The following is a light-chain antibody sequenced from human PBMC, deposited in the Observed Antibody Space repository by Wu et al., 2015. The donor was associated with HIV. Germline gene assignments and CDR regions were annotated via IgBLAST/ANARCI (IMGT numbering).Light chain of an antibody. J-gene: IGKJ4*01. CDR2: DVS. V-gene: IGKV3-15*01. CDR3: QQYSDWPPLT. CDR1: QSVSSN. Sequence: EIVMTQSPGTLSVSPGERVTLSCRASQSVSSNLAWYQQKPGQAPRLLMYDVSTRATGIPARLSGSGSGTEFTLTISSLHSEDFAIYYCQQYSDWPPLTFGGGTKVEIK.